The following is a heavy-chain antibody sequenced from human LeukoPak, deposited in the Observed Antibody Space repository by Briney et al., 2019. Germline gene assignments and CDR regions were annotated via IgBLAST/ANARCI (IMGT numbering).Heavy chain of an antibody. D-gene: IGHD6-25*01. V-gene: IGHV1-2*02. CDR1: GYTFTGYY. CDR3: ARDKTGPRQHNWFDP. CDR2: INPNSGGT. Sequence: GASVKVSCEASGYTFTGYYMHWVRQAPGQGLEWMGWINPNSGGTNYAQKFQGRVTMTRDTSISTANMELSRLRYDDTAVYYCARDKTGPRQHNWFDPWGQGTLVTVSS. J-gene: IGHJ5*02.